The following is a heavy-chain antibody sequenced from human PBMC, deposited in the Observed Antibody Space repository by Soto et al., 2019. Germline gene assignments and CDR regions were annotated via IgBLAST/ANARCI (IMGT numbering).Heavy chain of an antibody. V-gene: IGHV4-59*12. Sequence: SETLSLTCTVSGDSISSYYWNWIRQPPGKGMEWIGYIYYSGSTNYNPSLKSRVTISIDRSRNQFSLKLTSVTAADTAVYYCARDTAGYTDNLDYWGPGTLVTVSS. J-gene: IGHJ4*02. CDR1: GDSISSYY. CDR2: IYYSGST. D-gene: IGHD5-18*01. CDR3: ARDTAGYTDNLDY.